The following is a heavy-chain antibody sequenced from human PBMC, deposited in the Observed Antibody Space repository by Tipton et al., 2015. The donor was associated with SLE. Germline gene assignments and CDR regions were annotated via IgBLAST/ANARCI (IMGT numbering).Heavy chain of an antibody. J-gene: IGHJ4*02. D-gene: IGHD2-21*02. V-gene: IGHV4-31*03. CDR1: DWSIISGSNH. CDR3: ARDPVDGYGFFDY. Sequence: TLSLTCTVSDWSIISGSNHWPWLRQLPGKGLEWVGYIYGRGGTDYKRSLQSRVTISLDTSKNQFFLELNSVTAADTAVYYCARDPVDGYGFFDYWGQGTLVTVSS. CDR2: IYGRGGT.